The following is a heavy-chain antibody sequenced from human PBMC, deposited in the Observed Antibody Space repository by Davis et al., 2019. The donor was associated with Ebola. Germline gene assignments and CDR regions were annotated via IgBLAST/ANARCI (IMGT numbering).Heavy chain of an antibody. CDR2: IKQDGSEK. Sequence: GESLKISCAASGFTFSSYWMSWVRQAPGKGLEWVANIKQDGSEKYYVDSVKGRFTISRDNAKNSLYLQMNSLRAEDTAVYYCARDSIGGYRLFGYWGQGTLVTVSS. D-gene: IGHD2/OR15-2a*01. CDR3: ARDSIGGYRLFGY. CDR1: GFTFSSYW. V-gene: IGHV3-7*01. J-gene: IGHJ4*02.